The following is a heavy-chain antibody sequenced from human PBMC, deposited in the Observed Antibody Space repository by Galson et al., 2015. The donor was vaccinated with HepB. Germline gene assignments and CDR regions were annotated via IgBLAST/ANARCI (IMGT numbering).Heavy chain of an antibody. CDR2: ISGRGEST. J-gene: IGHJ4*02. CDR1: GSTFTRYA. CDR3: ARKYDSSGYFDQ. D-gene: IGHD3-22*01. Sequence: SLRLSCAVSGSTFTRYAMNWVRQAPGKGLEWVSSISGRGESTNYAESVKDRFTIPSDKLKDTVYLHMNSLRAEDTAVYYCARKYDSSGYFDQWGQGTSVTVSS. V-gene: IGHV3-23*01.